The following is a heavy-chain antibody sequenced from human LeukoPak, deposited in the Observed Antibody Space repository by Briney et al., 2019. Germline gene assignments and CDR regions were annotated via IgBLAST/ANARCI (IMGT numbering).Heavy chain of an antibody. J-gene: IGHJ4*02. CDR1: GGSISSGGYS. D-gene: IGHD1-26*01. V-gene: IGHV4-61*02. Sequence: SETLSLTCAVSGGSISSGGYSWSWIRQPPGKGLEWIGRIYTSGSTNYNPSLKSRVTMSVDTSKNQFSLKLSSVTAADTAVYYCARDGELARPQFDYWGQGTLVTVSS. CDR3: ARDGELARPQFDY. CDR2: IYTSGST.